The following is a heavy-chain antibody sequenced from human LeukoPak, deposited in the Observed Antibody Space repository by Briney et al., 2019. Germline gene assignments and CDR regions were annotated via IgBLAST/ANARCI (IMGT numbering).Heavy chain of an antibody. Sequence: PGGSLRLSCAASGFTFSSYWMGWVRQAPGKGLEWVANIKQDGSEKYYVDSVKGRFTISRDNAKNSLYLQMNSLRAEDTAVYYCARVNDFWSVYYYYYYMDVWGKGTTVTVSS. CDR2: IKQDGSEK. CDR1: GFTFSSYW. D-gene: IGHD3-3*01. V-gene: IGHV3-7*01. CDR3: ARVNDFWSVYYYYYYMDV. J-gene: IGHJ6*03.